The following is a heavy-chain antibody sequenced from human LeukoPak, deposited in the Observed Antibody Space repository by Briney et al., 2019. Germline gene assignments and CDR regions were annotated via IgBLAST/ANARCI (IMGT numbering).Heavy chain of an antibody. D-gene: IGHD1-26*01. CDR3: TSGRPLGFDY. CDR1: GCSISSYY. Sequence: NTSETLSLTCTVSGCSISSYYWSWVRQPPGKGLEWIGYIYYSGSTNYNPSLKSRVTISVDTSKNQFSLKLSSVTAADPAVYYCTSGRPLGFDYWGQGTLVTVSS. V-gene: IGHV4-59*13. CDR2: IYYSGST. J-gene: IGHJ4*02.